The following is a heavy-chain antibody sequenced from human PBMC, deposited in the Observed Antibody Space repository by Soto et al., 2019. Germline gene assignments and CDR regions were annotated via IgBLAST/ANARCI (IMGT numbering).Heavy chain of an antibody. Sequence: PSETQSLTCTVSGGSVSNISDYWSWVRQPPGKGLEWIGYIYYSGSADYNPSLGSRVTISLDTSKNQFSLKLSSVTTADTAVYYCARGVGFGYYYYHMDLWGQGTTVTVSS. V-gene: IGHV4-61*01. D-gene: IGHD3-10*01. CDR2: IYYSGSA. CDR1: GGSVSNISDY. J-gene: IGHJ6*02. CDR3: ARGVGFGYYYYHMDL.